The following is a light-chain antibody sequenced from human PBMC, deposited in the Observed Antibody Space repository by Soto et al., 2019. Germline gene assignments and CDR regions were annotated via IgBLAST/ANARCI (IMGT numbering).Light chain of an antibody. CDR1: QSVSSN. V-gene: IGKV3-15*01. J-gene: IGKJ3*01. CDR3: QQYNNWPGFT. Sequence: EIVMTQSPATLSVSPGERATHSCRASQSVSSNLAWYQQKPGQAPRLLIYGASTRATGIPARFSGSGSGTEFTLTISSLQSEDFAVYYCQQYNNWPGFTFGPGTKV. CDR2: GAS.